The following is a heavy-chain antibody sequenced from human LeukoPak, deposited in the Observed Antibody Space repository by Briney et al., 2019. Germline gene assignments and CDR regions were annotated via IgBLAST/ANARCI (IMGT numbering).Heavy chain of an antibody. CDR1: GFTFSNYW. CDR3: ARDLKFFGGYYYGMDV. V-gene: IGHV3-74*01. J-gene: IGHJ6*02. D-gene: IGHD3-10*01. CDR2: INSDGSRA. Sequence: GGSLRLSCAASGFTFSNYWMHWVRQAPGKGLVWVSRINSDGSRATYAHSVKGRFTISRDNAKNTLYLQMNSLRAEDTAVYYCARDLKFFGGYYYGMDVWGQGTTVTVSS.